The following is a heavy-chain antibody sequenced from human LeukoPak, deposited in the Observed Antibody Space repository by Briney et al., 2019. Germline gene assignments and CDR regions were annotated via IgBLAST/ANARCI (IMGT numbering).Heavy chain of an antibody. CDR1: GYSFTSYW. J-gene: IGHJ5*02. Sequence: GESLKISCKGSGYSFTSYWIGWVRQMPGKGLEWMGIFYPGDSDTKYSPSFQGQVTISADKSINTAYLQWSSLKASDTAMYYCARSYSSSWAGFDPWGQGTLVTVSS. D-gene: IGHD6-13*01. CDR3: ARSYSSSWAGFDP. CDR2: FYPGDSDT. V-gene: IGHV5-51*01.